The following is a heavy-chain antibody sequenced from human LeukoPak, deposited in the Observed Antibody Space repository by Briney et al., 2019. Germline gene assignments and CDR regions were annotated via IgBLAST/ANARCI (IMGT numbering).Heavy chain of an antibody. V-gene: IGHV3-33*01. Sequence: GRSLRLSCAASGFTFSSYGMHWVRQAPGKGLEWVAVIWYDGSNKYYADSVKSRFTISRDNSKNTLYLQMNSLRAEDTAVYYCARDSSSNYYYGMDVWGQGTTVTVSS. CDR2: IWYDGSNK. CDR3: ARDSSSNYYYGMDV. CDR1: GFTFSSYG. J-gene: IGHJ6*02.